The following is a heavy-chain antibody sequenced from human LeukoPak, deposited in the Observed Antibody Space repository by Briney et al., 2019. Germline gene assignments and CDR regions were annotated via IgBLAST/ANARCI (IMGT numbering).Heavy chain of an antibody. D-gene: IGHD6-19*01. J-gene: IGHJ4*02. CDR1: GYTFTGYC. V-gene: IGHV1-2*02. Sequence: ASVKLSCKASGYTFTGYCMHWVRQAPGQGLEWMGWIHPNSCGTNYAQKFQGRVTMTRDTSMSTAYMELSRLRSDDTAVYYWARELDNIGWPKFDYWGQGTLVTVSS. CDR2: IHPNSCGT. CDR3: ARELDNIGWPKFDY.